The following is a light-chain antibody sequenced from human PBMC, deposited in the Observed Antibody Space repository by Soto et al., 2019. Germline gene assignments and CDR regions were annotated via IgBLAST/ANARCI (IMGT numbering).Light chain of an antibody. Sequence: SYELTQPPSVSVAPGQTARITCGGNNIGSKSVHWYQQKPGQAPVLVVYDDSDRLSGIPERFSGSTSGNTATLTISRVEAGDEADYYCQVWDSSSDHWVFGGGTKLTVL. CDR2: DDS. CDR3: QVWDSSSDHWV. V-gene: IGLV3-21*02. J-gene: IGLJ3*02. CDR1: NIGSKS.